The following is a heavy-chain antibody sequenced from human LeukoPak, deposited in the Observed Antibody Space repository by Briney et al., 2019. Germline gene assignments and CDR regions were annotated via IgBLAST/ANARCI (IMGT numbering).Heavy chain of an antibody. V-gene: IGHV1-2*02. D-gene: IGHD2-15*01. J-gene: IGHJ4*02. CDR2: INPNTGDT. CDR3: ARAPAYCSGGSCFYYFDY. CDR1: VYTFTGYD. Sequence: ASVKVSCKASVYTFTGYDMHWVRQAPGQGLEWMGWINPNTGDTNYAQKFQGRVTMTEDTSTDTAYMELSSLRSEDTAVYYCARAPAYCSGGSCFYYFDYWGQGTLVTVSS.